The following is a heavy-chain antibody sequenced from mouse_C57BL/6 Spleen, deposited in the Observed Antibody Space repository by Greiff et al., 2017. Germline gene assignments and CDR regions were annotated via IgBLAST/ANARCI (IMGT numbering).Heavy chain of an antibody. CDR1: GFTFSSYA. D-gene: IGHD1-1*01. J-gene: IGHJ2*01. V-gene: IGHV5-4*01. Sequence: VQLKESGGGLVKPGGSLKLSCAASGFTFSSYAMSWVRQTPEKRLEWVATISDGGSYTYYPDNVKGRFTISRDNAKNNLYLQMSHLKSEDTAMYYCARGATVVATRYFDYWGQGTTLTVSS. CDR2: ISDGGSYT. CDR3: ARGATVVATRYFDY.